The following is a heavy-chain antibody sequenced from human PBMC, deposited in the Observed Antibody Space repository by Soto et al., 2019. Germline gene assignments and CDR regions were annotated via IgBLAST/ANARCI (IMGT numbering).Heavy chain of an antibody. CDR1: GGTFSSYA. V-gene: IGHV1-69*01. CDR3: AGVDYFGSGSDAGAGVSPPMPLHPYYYGMDV. CDR2: IIPIFGTA. J-gene: IGHJ6*02. D-gene: IGHD3-10*01. Sequence: QVQLVQSGAEVKKPGSSVKVSCKASGGTFSSYAISWVRQAPGQGLEWMGGIIPIFGTANYAQKFQDRVTWTADQPTRTECMELSNLRSEDKPGYYCAGVDYFGSGSDAGAGVSPPMPLHPYYYGMDVWGQGTTVTVSS.